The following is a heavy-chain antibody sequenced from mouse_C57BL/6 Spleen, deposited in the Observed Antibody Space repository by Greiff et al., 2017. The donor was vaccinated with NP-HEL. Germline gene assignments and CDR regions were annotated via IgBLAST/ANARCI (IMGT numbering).Heavy chain of an antibody. V-gene: IGHV1-85*01. Sequence: VKVVESGPELVKPGASVKLSCKASGYNFTSYDINWVKQRPGQGLEWIGWIYPRDGSTKYNEKFKGKATLTVDTSSSTAYMELHSLTSDDSAVYFCARLDYYGSLDYWGQGTSVTVSS. CDR1: GYNFTSYD. J-gene: IGHJ4*01. D-gene: IGHD1-1*01. CDR3: ARLDYYGSLDY. CDR2: IYPRDGST.